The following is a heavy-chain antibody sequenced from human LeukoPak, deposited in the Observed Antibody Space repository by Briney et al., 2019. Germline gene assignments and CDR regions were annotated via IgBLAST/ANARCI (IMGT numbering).Heavy chain of an antibody. J-gene: IGHJ5*02. CDR2: IYTSGST. CDR1: GGSISSGSYY. V-gene: IGHV4-61*02. Sequence: PSQTLSLTCTVSGGSISSGSYYWNWIRQPAGKGLEWIGRIYTSGSTNYNPSLKSRVTISVDTSKNQFSLKLSSVTAADTAVYYCARDPSRLLWFGELLYPRGTNWFDPWGQGTLVTVSS. CDR3: ARDPSRLLWFGELLYPRGTNWFDP. D-gene: IGHD3-10*01.